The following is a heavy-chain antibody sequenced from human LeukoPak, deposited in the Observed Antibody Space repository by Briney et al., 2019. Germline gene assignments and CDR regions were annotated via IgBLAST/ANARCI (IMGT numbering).Heavy chain of an antibody. V-gene: IGHV3-23*01. CDR1: GFTFSSFA. D-gene: IGHD4-23*01. CDR2: ISGSGGGT. Sequence: GGSLRLSCAASGFTFSSFAMSWVRQAPGKGLEWVSAISGSGGGTYYADSVKGRFTISRDSSKNTLYLQMNSLRADDTAVYYCAKDRTTVVTLDAFDIWGQGTMVTVSS. CDR3: AKDRTTVVTLDAFDI. J-gene: IGHJ3*02.